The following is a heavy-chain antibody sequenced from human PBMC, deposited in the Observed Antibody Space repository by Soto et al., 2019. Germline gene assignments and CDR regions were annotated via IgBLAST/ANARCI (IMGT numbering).Heavy chain of an antibody. CDR2: IIQSAGYE. CDR1: GFTVTDFH. J-gene: IGHJ4*01. V-gene: IGHV3-11*01. D-gene: IGHD3-10*02. Sequence: QVHLVESGGGLVKPGGSLRLSCAASGFTVTDFHMAWIRRAPGKGLEWVSNIIQSAGYEFYAASVKGRFTVSRDNAKNEVYLQMNSLRLEVTGVYYWAGGDHAMYGATGSFDYWGLGSLVTVSS. CDR3: AGGDHAMYGATGSFDY.